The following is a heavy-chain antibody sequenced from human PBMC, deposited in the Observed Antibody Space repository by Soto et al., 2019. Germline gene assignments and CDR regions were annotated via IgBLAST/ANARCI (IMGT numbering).Heavy chain of an antibody. V-gene: IGHV4-59*08. CDR2: IYYSGST. CDR3: ARHFPNWNFAYYYYMDV. CDR1: GGSISSYY. J-gene: IGHJ6*03. D-gene: IGHD1-7*01. Sequence: SETLSLTCTVSGGSISSYYWSWIRQPPGKGLEWIGYIYYSGSTNYNPSLKSRVTISVDTSKNQFSLKLSSVTAADTAVYYCARHFPNWNFAYYYYMDVWGKGTTVTVSS.